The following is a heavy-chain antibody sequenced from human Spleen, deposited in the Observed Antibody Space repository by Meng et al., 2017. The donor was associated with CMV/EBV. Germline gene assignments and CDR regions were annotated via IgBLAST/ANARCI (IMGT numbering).Heavy chain of an antibody. D-gene: IGHD1-26*01. CDR3: ARGVGESLGWEMGY. CDR1: GFPFSSYS. CDR2: ISSSSSYI. J-gene: IGHJ4*02. V-gene: IGHV3-21*01. Sequence: EVQLVESGGGLVKPGGSLRLSCAVSGFPFSSYSMNWVRQAPGKGLEWVSSISSSSSYIYYADSVKGRFTISRDNAKNSLYLQMNSLRVEDTAVYYCARGVGESLGWEMGYWGQGTLVTVSS.